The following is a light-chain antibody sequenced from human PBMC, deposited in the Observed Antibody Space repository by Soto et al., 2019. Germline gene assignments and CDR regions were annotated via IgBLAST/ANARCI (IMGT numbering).Light chain of an antibody. J-gene: IGKJ2*01. V-gene: IGKV3-11*01. Sequence: EIVLTQSPATLSLSPGERATLSWRASQSVSSYLAWYQQKPGQAPRLLIYDASNRATGIPARFSGSGSGTDFTLTISSLEPEDFAVYYCQQRSNWPWTFGQGTKLEIK. CDR3: QQRSNWPWT. CDR2: DAS. CDR1: QSVSSY.